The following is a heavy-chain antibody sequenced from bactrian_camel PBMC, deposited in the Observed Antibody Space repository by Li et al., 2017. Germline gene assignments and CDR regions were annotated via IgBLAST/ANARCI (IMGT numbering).Heavy chain of an antibody. CDR3: AAGDPRNEYVSQFLRSLFAY. CDR1: GFTFSSYG. V-gene: IGHV3-2*01. J-gene: IGHJ6*01. CDR2: IYSDGSNT. Sequence: HVQLVESGGALVQPGGSLRLSCAASGFTFSSYGMSWVRQAPGKGLEWVSSIYSDGSNTYYADSVKGRFTISRDNAKNTLYLQMNSLKPEDTAVYYCAAGDPRNEYVSQFLRSLFAYWGQGTQVTVS.